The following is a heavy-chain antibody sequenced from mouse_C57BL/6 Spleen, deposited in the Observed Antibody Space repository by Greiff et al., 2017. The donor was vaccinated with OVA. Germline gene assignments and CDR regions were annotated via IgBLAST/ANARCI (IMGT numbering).Heavy chain of an antibody. Sequence: QVQLQQPGAELVKPGASVKMSCKASGYTFTSYWITWVKQRPGQGLEWIGDIYPGSGSTNYNEKFKSKATLTVDTSSSTAYMQLSSLTSEDSAVYYCARLGGHLRLLYAMDYWGQGTSVTVSS. J-gene: IGHJ4*01. CDR1: GYTFTSYW. CDR2: IYPGSGST. CDR3: ARLGGHLRLLYAMDY. D-gene: IGHD3-2*02. V-gene: IGHV1-55*01.